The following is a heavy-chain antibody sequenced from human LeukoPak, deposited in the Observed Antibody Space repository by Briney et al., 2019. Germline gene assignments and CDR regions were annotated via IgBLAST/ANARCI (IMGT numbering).Heavy chain of an antibody. J-gene: IGHJ3*02. D-gene: IGHD3-10*01. Sequence: PSETLSLTCAVYGGSFSGYYWSWIRQPPGKGLDWIGEINHSGITNYKPSLKSRVTISVDTSKNQFSLKLSSVTAADTAVYYCARDRGSGSYYPDAFDIWGQGTMVTVSS. CDR3: ARDRGSGSYYPDAFDI. V-gene: IGHV4-34*01. CDR1: GGSFSGYY. CDR2: INHSGIT.